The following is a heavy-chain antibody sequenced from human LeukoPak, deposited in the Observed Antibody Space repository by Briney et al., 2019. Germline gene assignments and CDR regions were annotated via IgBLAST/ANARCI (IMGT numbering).Heavy chain of an antibody. V-gene: IGHV4-59*08. J-gene: IGHJ4*03. CDR3: ARHAGADGYKGYFDY. CDR2: IYANGNS. CDR1: GGSITNNY. D-gene: IGHD5-24*01. Sequence: SETLSLTCTVSGGSITNNYWSWIRQPPGKGLEWIGYIYANGNSNYNPSLKSRVTISVDTSKKQFSLNLSSVTAADTAVYYCARHAGADGYKGYFDYWGQGTLVTVSS.